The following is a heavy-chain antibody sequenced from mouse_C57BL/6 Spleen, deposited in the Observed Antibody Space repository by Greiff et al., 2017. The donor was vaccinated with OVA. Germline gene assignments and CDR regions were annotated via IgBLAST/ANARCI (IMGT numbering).Heavy chain of an antibody. CDR1: GYNFSSYG. V-gene: IGHV1-81*01. Sequence: VQLQQSGAELARPGASVKLSCKASGYNFSSYGISWVKQRTGQGLEWIGEIYPRSGNTYYNEKFKGKATLTADKSSSTAYMELRSLTSEDSAVYFCARCDYDVGHYFDYWGQGTTLTVSS. D-gene: IGHD2-4*01. CDR2: IYPRSGNT. J-gene: IGHJ2*01. CDR3: ARCDYDVGHYFDY.